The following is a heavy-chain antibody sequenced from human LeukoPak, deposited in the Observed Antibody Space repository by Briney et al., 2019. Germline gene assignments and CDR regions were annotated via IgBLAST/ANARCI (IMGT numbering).Heavy chain of an antibody. CDR2: IYYSGST. V-gene: IGHV4-31*03. CDR1: GGSISSGGYC. CDR3: ARADMVPYGMDV. Sequence: SETLSLTCTVSGGSISSGGYCWGWIRQHPGKGLEWIGYIYYSGSTYYNPSLKSRVTISVDTSKNQFSLKLSSVTAADTAVYYCARADMVPYGMDVWGQGTTVTVSS. D-gene: IGHD3-10*01. J-gene: IGHJ6*02.